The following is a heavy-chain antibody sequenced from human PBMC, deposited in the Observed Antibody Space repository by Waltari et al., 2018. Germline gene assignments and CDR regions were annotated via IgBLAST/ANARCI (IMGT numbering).Heavy chain of an antibody. CDR3: LRDSSGSHFDY. CDR2: INPKNGDT. CDR1: GSTFTGYA. J-gene: IGHJ4*02. Sequence: LVQSGAEVQKPGASVNVSCKASGSTFTGYAILWVRQAPGQGLEWMGRINPKNGDTHYAQKFQGRVAMTTDTSTNTAFMELHSLRSDDTAVYYCLRDSSGSHFDYWGQGTLVTVSS. V-gene: IGHV1-2*06. D-gene: IGHD3-22*01.